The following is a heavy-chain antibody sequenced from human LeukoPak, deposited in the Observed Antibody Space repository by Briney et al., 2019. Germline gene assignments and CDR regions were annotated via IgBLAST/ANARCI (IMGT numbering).Heavy chain of an antibody. D-gene: IGHD3-22*01. J-gene: IGHJ4*02. CDR2: IYYSGST. CDR1: GGSISSGGYY. CDR3: ATLGEYYDSSGYYYN. V-gene: IGHV4-31*03. Sequence: SETLSLTCTVSGGSISSGGYYWSWIRQHPGKGLEWIGYIYYSGSTYYNPSLKSRGTISLDTSKTQSSLKLSSVTAAATAVYYCATLGEYYDSSGYYYNWGQGTLVTVSS.